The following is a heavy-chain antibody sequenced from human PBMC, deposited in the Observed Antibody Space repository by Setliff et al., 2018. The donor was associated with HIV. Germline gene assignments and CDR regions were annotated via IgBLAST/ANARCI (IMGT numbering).Heavy chain of an antibody. J-gene: IGHJ4*02. CDR1: GGSVSSPSYY. V-gene: IGHV4-39*07. CDR3: ARVGYHGSGRYSFDY. CDR2: VYNSGIT. Sequence: SETLSLTCAVSGGSVSSPSYYWGWIRQPPGKGLEWIGSVYNSGITKYNPSLKSRVTISADTSKNQFSLNLSSVTAAETAVYYCARVGYHGSGRYSFDYWGQGTLVTVSS. D-gene: IGHD3-10*01.